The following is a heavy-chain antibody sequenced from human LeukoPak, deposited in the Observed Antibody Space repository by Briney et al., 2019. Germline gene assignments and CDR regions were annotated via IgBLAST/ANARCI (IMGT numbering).Heavy chain of an antibody. CDR2: IKPSGGST. CDR3: ARDLGWELLVY. J-gene: IGHJ4*02. D-gene: IGHD1-26*01. CDR1: GYTFTSYY. Sequence: GASVKVSCKASGYTFTSYYMHWVRRAPGQGLEWMGIIKPSGGSTSYAQKFQGRVTMTTDMSTSTVYMELSSPRSEDTAVYYCARDLGWELLVYWGQGTLVTVSS. V-gene: IGHV1-46*01.